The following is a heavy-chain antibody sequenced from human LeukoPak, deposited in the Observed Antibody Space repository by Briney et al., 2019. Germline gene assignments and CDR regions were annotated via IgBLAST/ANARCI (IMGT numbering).Heavy chain of an antibody. CDR3: AGSKTIEYSSSSDY. CDR2: IYHSGST. J-gene: IGHJ4*02. V-gene: IGHV4-59*12. Sequence: SETLSLTCTVSGGSMSSWYWSWIRQPPGKGLEWIGYIYHSGSTYYNPSLKSRVTISVDRSKNQFSLKLSSVTAADTAVYYCAGSKTIEYSSSSDYWGQGTLVTVSS. CDR1: GGSMSSWY. D-gene: IGHD6-6*01.